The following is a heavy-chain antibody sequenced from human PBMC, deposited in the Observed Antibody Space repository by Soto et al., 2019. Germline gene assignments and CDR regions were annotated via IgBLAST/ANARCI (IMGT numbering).Heavy chain of an antibody. CDR1: GYTFSIYG. CDR3: ARDRRGGLNYAPYDY. J-gene: IGHJ4*02. Sequence: GASVKVSCKASGYTFSIYGFSWVRQAPGQGLEWMGWISTSKGNTMYAQKFQGRVTMTTDTATSTAYMELRSLSSDDTAVYYCARDRRGGLNYAPYDYWGQGTLVTVSS. V-gene: IGHV1-18*01. CDR2: ISTSKGNT. D-gene: IGHD4-4*01.